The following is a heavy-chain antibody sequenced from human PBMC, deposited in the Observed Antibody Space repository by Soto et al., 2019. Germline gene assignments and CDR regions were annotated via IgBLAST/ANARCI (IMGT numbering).Heavy chain of an antibody. CDR2: IIPIFGTA. CDR3: AREVMEGCRDCGGYWRHPFGY. V-gene: IGHV1-69*01. J-gene: IGHJ4*02. Sequence: QVQLVQSGAEVKKPGSSVKVSCKASGGTFSSYAISWVRQAPGQGLEWMGGIIPIFGTANYAQKFQGRVTSTAYESTSTAYMELSSLRSEDTAVYYCAREVMEGCRDCGGYWRHPFGYWGQGTLVTVSS. CDR1: GGTFSSYA. D-gene: IGHD2-21*02.